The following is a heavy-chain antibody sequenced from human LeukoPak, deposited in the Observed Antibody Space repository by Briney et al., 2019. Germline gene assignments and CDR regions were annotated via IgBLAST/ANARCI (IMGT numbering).Heavy chain of an antibody. V-gene: IGHV1-2*04. J-gene: IGHJ4*02. Sequence: ASVKVSCKASGYTFTGYYMHWVRQAPGQGLEWMGWINPNSGGTNYAQKFQGWVTMTRDTSISTAYMEPSRLRSDDTAVYYCAIGFRMATTPLDYWGQGTLVTVSS. CDR1: GYTFTGYY. CDR3: AIGFRMATTPLDY. D-gene: IGHD5-24*01. CDR2: INPNSGGT.